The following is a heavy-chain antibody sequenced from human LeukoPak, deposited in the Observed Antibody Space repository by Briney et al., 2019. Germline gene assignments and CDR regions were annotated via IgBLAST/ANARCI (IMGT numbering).Heavy chain of an antibody. Sequence: ASVKVSCKASGYTFTSYGISWVRQAPGQGLEWMGWISAYNGNTNYAQKLQGRVTMTTDTSTSTAYMELRSLRSDDTAVYYCARASGYHWESFYDYWGQGTLVTVSS. CDR2: ISAYNGNT. V-gene: IGHV1-18*01. CDR3: ARASGYHWESFYDY. CDR1: GYTFTSYG. D-gene: IGHD5-12*01. J-gene: IGHJ4*02.